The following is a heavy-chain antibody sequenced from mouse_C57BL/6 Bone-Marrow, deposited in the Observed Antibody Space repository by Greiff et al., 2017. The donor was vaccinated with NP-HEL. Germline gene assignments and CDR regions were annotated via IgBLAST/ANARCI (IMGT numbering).Heavy chain of an antibody. J-gene: IGHJ2*01. CDR1: GYTFTSYW. V-gene: IGHV1-52*01. Sequence: QVQLQQPGAELVRPGSSVKLSCKASGYTFTSYWMHWVKQRPIQGLEWIGNIDPSDSETHYNQKFKDKATLTVDKSSSTAYMQLSSLTSEDSAVYYCARSPYSGRRYYFDSWGQGPTLTVSS. CDR2: IDPSDSET. CDR3: ARSPYSGRRYYFDS. D-gene: IGHD1-1*01.